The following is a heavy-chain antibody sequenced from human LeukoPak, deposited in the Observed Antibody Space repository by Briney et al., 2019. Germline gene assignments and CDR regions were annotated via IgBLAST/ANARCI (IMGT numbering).Heavy chain of an antibody. CDR2: MNPNSGNT. D-gene: IGHD6-19*01. CDR1: GYTFTSYD. V-gene: IGHV1-8*01. Sequence: ASVKVSCKASGYTFTSYDINWVRQATGQGLEWMGWMNPNSGNTGYAQKFQGRVTMTRNTSISTAYMELSSLRSEDTAVHYCARRAVGNSYYYSMDVWGKGTTVTVSS. CDR3: ARRAVGNSYYYSMDV. J-gene: IGHJ6*03.